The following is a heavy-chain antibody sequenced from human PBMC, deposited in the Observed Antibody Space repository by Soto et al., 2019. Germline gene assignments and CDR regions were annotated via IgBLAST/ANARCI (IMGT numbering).Heavy chain of an antibody. J-gene: IGHJ6*03. Sequence: PSEPLSLTCGVYGGSFSGYYWSRIRQPPGKGLEWIGEINHSGSTNYNPSLKSRVTISVDTSKNQFSLKLNPVTAAVTAVYYCARVLSYYDFGSGPKVCWVMDVLGKGTTVTVSS. CDR1: GGSFSGYY. CDR2: INHSGST. V-gene: IGHV4-34*01. D-gene: IGHD3-3*01. CDR3: ARVLSYYDFGSGPKVCWVMDV.